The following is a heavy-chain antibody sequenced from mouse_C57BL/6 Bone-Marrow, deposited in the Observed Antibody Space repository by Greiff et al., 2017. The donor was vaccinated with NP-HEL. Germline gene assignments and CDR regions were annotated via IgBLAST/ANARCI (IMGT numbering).Heavy chain of an antibody. J-gene: IGHJ3*01. V-gene: IGHV5-6*01. D-gene: IGHD3-1*01. CDR3: ARASSAWFAY. Sequence: EVKLMESGGDLVKPGGSLKLSCAASGFTFSSYGMSWVRQTPDKRLEWVATISSGGSYTYYPDSVKGRFTISRDNAKNTLYLQMSSLKSEDTAMYYCARASSAWFAYWGQGTLVTVSA. CDR2: ISSGGSYT. CDR1: GFTFSSYG.